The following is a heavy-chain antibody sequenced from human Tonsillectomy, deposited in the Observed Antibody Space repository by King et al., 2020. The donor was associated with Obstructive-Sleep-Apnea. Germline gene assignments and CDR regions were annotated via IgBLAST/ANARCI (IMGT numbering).Heavy chain of an antibody. Sequence: QLQESGPGLVKPSQTLSLTCTVSGGSISSGGYYWSWIRQHPGKGLEWIGYMYYSGSTYYNPSLKSRVTISVDTSKNQFSLKLSSGTAADTAVYYCARGVITVVRGVIITGYFDYWGQGTLVTVSS. CDR1: GGSISSGGYY. CDR2: MYYSGST. CDR3: ARGVITVVRGVIITGYFDY. V-gene: IGHV4-31*03. D-gene: IGHD3-10*01. J-gene: IGHJ4*02.